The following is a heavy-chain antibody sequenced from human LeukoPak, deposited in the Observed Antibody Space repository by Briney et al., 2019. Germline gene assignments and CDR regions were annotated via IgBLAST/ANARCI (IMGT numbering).Heavy chain of an antibody. Sequence: GGSLRLSCTASGFTFSNYAITWVRQAPGKGLEWVSTISGHGALKYYVDSVKGRLTISRDNAKNTLYLQMNSLRAEDTAVYYCARGGYHAYYLDYWGQGSLVTVSS. CDR3: ARGGYHAYYLDY. D-gene: IGHD5-18*01. V-gene: IGHV3-23*01. CDR1: GFTFSNYA. CDR2: ISGHGALK. J-gene: IGHJ4*02.